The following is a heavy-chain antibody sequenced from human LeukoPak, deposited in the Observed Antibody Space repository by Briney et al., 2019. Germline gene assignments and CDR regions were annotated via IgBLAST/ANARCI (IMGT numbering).Heavy chain of an antibody. CDR1: GGSFSGYY. Sequence: PSETLSLTCAVSGGSFSGYYWTWIRQPPGKGLEWIGEINHSGSANYNPSLKSRVTISVDTSKNQFSLKLSSVTAADTAVYYCARHLLLWFGELLRNFDYWGQGTLVTVSS. J-gene: IGHJ4*02. CDR2: INHSGSA. D-gene: IGHD3-10*01. V-gene: IGHV4-34*01. CDR3: ARHLLLWFGELLRNFDY.